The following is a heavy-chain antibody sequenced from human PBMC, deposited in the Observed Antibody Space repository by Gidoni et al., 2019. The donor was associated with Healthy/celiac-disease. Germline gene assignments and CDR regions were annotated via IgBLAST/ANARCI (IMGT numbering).Heavy chain of an antibody. CDR3: AKEYDILTGYIDY. CDR2: ISGSGGRT. CDR1: GFPFSNCA. J-gene: IGHJ4*02. V-gene: IGHV3-23*04. D-gene: IGHD3-9*01. Sequence: RLGGSGGGLVQPGGSLSLSCAASGFPFSNCAMTWVRQAPGKGLEWVSAISGSGGRTYYADSVKGLFTISRDNSKNTLYLQMNSLRAEDTAVYYCAKEYDILTGYIDYWGQGTLVTVSS.